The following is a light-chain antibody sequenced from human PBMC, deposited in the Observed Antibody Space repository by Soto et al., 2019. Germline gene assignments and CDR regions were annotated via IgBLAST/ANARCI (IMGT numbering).Light chain of an antibody. CDR3: QQYYYWPPWT. Sequence: EIVMTQSPATLSVSPGERATLFCRASQSVSRNLAWHQQKPGQAPRLLIYGVSTRATGVPARFSGSGSGTEFTLTISSLQSEDLAVYYCQQYYYWPPWTFGQGTKVDIK. CDR2: GVS. V-gene: IGKV3-15*01. J-gene: IGKJ1*01. CDR1: QSVSRN.